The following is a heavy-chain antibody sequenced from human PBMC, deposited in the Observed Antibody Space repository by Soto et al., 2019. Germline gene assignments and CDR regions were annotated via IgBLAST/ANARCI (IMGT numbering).Heavy chain of an antibody. CDR1: GFTFGDYA. V-gene: IGHV3-49*03. CDR2: IRSKAYGGTT. Sequence: GGSLRLSCTASGFTFGDYAMSWFRQAPGKGLEWVGFIRSKAYGGTTEYAASVKGRFTISRDDSKSIAYLQMNSLKTEDTAVYYCSRAYCSSTSCSYFDYWGQGTLVTVSS. D-gene: IGHD2-2*01. CDR3: SRAYCSSTSCSYFDY. J-gene: IGHJ4*02.